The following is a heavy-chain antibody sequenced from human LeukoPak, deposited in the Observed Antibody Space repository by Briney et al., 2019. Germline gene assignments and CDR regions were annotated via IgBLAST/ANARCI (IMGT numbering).Heavy chain of an antibody. CDR2: ISSSGSTI. CDR1: GFTFSDYY. CDR3: ARETTMVRGVTRRDYYYMDV. V-gene: IGHV3-11*04. Sequence: PGGSLRLSCAASGFTFSDYYMSWIRQAPGKGLEWVSYISSSGSTIYYADSVKGRFTISRDNAKNSLYLQMNSLRAEDTAVYYCARETTMVRGVTRRDYYYMDVWGKGTTVTVSS. J-gene: IGHJ6*03. D-gene: IGHD3-10*01.